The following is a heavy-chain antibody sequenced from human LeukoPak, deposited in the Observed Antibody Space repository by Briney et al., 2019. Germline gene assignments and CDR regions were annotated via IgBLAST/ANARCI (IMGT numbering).Heavy chain of an antibody. V-gene: IGHV4-38-2*02. CDR1: GYSISSGYY. CDR3: ARDPLYSGGYVDY. D-gene: IGHD1-26*01. CDR2: IYHSGST. J-gene: IGHJ4*02. Sequence: SETLSLTCTVSGYSISSGYYWGWIRQPPGKGLEWIGSIYHSGSTYYNPSLKSRVTISVDTSKNQFSLKLSSVTAADTAVYYCARDPLYSGGYVDYWGQGTLVTVSS.